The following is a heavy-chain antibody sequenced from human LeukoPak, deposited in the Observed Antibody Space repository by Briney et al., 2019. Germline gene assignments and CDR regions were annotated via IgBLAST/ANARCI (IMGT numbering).Heavy chain of an antibody. Sequence: PSETLSLTCTVSGGSISSSSYYWGWIRQPPGKGLEWIGSIYYSGSTYYNPSLKSRVTISVDTSKNQFSLKLSSVTAADTAVYYCARQAILEWSNDYYYYYMDVWGKGTTVTVSS. D-gene: IGHD3-3*01. CDR3: ARQAILEWSNDYYYYYMDV. CDR1: GGSISSSSYY. V-gene: IGHV4-39*01. J-gene: IGHJ6*03. CDR2: IYYSGST.